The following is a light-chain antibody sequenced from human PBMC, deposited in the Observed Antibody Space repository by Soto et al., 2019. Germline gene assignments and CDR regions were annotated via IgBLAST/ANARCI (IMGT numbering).Light chain of an antibody. CDR3: QQYGSSPLFT. Sequence: EIVVTQSPGTLSLSPGERATLSCRASQSVGSSYLAWYQQKPGQAPRLLIYGASSRATGIPDRFSGSGSGTDFTLTISRLEPEDFAVYYCQQYGSSPLFTFGQGTKLEIK. CDR2: GAS. J-gene: IGKJ2*01. CDR1: QSVGSSY. V-gene: IGKV3-20*01.